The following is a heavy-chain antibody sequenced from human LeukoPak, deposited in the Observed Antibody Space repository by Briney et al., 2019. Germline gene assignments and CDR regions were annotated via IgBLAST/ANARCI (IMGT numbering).Heavy chain of an antibody. D-gene: IGHD3-16*02. CDR1: GGSFSGYY. CDR2: INHSGST. CDR3: ARVAGDYDYVWGSYRFFDY. J-gene: IGHJ4*02. Sequence: SETLSLTCAVYGGSFSGYYWSWIRQPPGKGLEWIGEINHSGSTNYNPSLKSRVTISVDTSKNQFSLKLSSVTAAGTAVYYCARVAGDYDYVWGSYRFFDYWGQGTLVTVSS. V-gene: IGHV4-34*01.